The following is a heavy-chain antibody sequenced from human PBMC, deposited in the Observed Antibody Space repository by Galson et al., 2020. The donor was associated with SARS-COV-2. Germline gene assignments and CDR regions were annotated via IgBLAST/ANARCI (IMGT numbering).Heavy chain of an antibody. V-gene: IGHV1-69*13. CDR2: IIPIFGTA. CDR1: GGTFSSYA. J-gene: IGHJ3*02. Sequence: SVKVSCKASGGTFSSYAISWVRQAPGQGLEWMGGIIPIFGTANYAQKFQGRVTITADESTSTAYMELSSLRSEDTAVYYCARGHIVVVTGISAGGDAFDIWGQGTMVTVSS. D-gene: IGHD2-21*02. CDR3: ARGHIVVVTGISAGGDAFDI.